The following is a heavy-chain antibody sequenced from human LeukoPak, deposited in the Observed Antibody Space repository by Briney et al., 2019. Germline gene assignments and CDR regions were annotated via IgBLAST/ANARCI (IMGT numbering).Heavy chain of an antibody. D-gene: IGHD3-9*01. CDR1: GFTFSSYS. CDR3: ARGGYFDWLPLDYYYYGMDV. J-gene: IGHJ6*02. Sequence: PGGSLRLSCAASGFTFSSYSMNWVRQAPGKGLEWVSSISSSSSYIYYADSVKGRFTISRDNAKNSLYLQMNSLRAEDTAVYYCARGGYFDWLPLDYYYYGMDVWGQGTTVTVSS. CDR2: ISSSSSYI. V-gene: IGHV3-21*01.